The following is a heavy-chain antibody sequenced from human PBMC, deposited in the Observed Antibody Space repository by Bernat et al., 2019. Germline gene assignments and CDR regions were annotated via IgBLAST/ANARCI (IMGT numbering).Heavy chain of an antibody. CDR3: AKDPNWGSGY. CDR2: IGSIGSDI. Sequence: EVELLESGGGLVQPGGSLRLSCAASGFPFSTYTMIWFRQAPGQGLEWVSIIGSIGSDIHYADSVKSRFTVSRDNSKNTLYLQMDSLRAEDTAKCYCAKDPNWGSGYWGQGTLVTVSS. J-gene: IGHJ4*02. V-gene: IGHV3-23*01. CDR1: GFPFSTYT. D-gene: IGHD3-16*01.